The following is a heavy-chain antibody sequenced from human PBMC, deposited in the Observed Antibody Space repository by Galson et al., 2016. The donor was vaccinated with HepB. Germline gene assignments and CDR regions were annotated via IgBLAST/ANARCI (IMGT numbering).Heavy chain of an antibody. CDR2: ISPGDSDT. Sequence: QSGAEVKKPGESLKISCKASGYSFTNYWIGWVRHMPGKGLEWMAIISPGDSDTRYSLSFQGQVTISADKSINTAYLQWSSLEASDTAMYYCARGLYTSTWNGDYYAMGVWGQGTTVTVSS. CDR1: GYSFTNYW. D-gene: IGHD6-13*01. CDR3: ARGLYTSTWNGDYYAMGV. J-gene: IGHJ6*02. V-gene: IGHV5-51*01.